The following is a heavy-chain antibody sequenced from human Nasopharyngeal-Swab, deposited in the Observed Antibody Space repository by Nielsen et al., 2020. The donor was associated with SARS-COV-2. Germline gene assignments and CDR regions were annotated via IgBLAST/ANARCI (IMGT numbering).Heavy chain of an antibody. CDR1: GYTFTSYG. J-gene: IGHJ4*02. CDR2: ISAYNGNT. CDR3: ARVIAAAANEGLDY. D-gene: IGHD6-13*01. V-gene: IGHV1-18*01. Sequence: ASVKVSCKASGYTFTSYGISWVRQAPGQGLEWMGWISAYNGNTKYAQKLQGRVTMTTDPSTSTAYMELRSLRSDDTAVYYCARVIAAAANEGLDYWGQGTLVTVSS.